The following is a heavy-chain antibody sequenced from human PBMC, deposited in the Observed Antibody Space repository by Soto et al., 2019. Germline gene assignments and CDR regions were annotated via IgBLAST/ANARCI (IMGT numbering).Heavy chain of an antibody. CDR3: AKGYCSNITCFLGWFDH. J-gene: IGHJ5*02. Sequence: GGSLRLSCAASGFTFSSFAMSWVRQAPGKGLEWVSTLSGSGGSSHYPASVKGRFTVSRDNSKSTLNLQMNSLRAEDTAVYYCAKGYCSNITCFLGWFDHWGQGTLVTVSS. D-gene: IGHD2-8*01. CDR1: GFTFSSFA. V-gene: IGHV3-23*01. CDR2: LSGSGGSS.